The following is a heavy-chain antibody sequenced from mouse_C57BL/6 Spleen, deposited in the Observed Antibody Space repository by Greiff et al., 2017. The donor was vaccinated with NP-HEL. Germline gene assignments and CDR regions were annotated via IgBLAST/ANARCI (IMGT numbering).Heavy chain of an antibody. CDR3: ARRGGKDYFDY. CDR1: GYTFTSYW. J-gene: IGHJ2*01. CDR2: IHPNSGST. V-gene: IGHV1-64*01. D-gene: IGHD1-1*02. Sequence: QVQLQQPGAELVKPGASVKLSCKASGYTFTSYWMHWVKQRPGQGLEWIGMIHPNSGSTNYNEKFKSKATLTVDKSSSTASMQLSSLTSEDSAVYYCARRGGKDYFDYWGQGTTLTVSS.